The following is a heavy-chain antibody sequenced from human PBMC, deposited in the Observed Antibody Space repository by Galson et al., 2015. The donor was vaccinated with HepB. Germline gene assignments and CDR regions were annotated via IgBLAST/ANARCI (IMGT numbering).Heavy chain of an antibody. J-gene: IGHJ5*02. CDR2: ISSSRTTI. V-gene: IGHV3-48*04. Sequence: SLRLSCAASGLTFSRFGMNWVRQAPGKGLEWVSYISSSRTTIYYADSVKGRFTISRDNAKNSLYLQMNSLRAEDTAVYYCARLTTMTAINWLDPWGQGTLVTVSS. D-gene: IGHD4-17*01. CDR3: ARLTTMTAINWLDP. CDR1: GLTFSRFG.